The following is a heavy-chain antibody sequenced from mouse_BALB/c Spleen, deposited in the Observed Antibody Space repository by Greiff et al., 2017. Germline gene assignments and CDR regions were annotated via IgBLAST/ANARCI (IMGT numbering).Heavy chain of an antibody. Sequence: VQLQQSGTVLARPGASVKMSCKASGYSFTSYWMHWVKQRPGQGLEWIGAIYPGNSDTSYNQKFKGKAKLTAVTSASTAYMELSSLTNEDSAVYYCTRGNSQAWFAYWGQGTLVTVSA. V-gene: IGHV1-5*01. J-gene: IGHJ3*01. CDR2: IYPGNSDT. D-gene: IGHD5-2*01. CDR1: GYSFTSYW. CDR3: TRGNSQAWFAY.